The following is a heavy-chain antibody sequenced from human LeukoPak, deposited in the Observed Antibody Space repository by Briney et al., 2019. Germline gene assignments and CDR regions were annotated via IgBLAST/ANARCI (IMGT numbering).Heavy chain of an antibody. D-gene: IGHD3-22*01. J-gene: IGHJ4*02. CDR1: GFAFSISA. CDR2: ISYDGSNK. V-gene: IGHV3-30*18. CDR3: AKDADYYDSSGYFDY. Sequence: GGSLRLSCEASGFAFSISAINWVRQAPGKGLEWVAVISYDGSNKYYADSVKGRFTISRDNSKNTLYLQMNSLRAEDTAVYYCAKDADYYDSSGYFDYWGQGTLVTVSS.